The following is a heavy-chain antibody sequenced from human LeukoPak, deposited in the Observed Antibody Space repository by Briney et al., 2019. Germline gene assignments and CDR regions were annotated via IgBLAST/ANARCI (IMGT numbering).Heavy chain of an antibody. J-gene: IGHJ3*02. D-gene: IGHD3-22*01. Sequence: GGSLRLSCAASGFTFSSYGMHWVRQAPGKGLEWVAFIRYDGSNKYYADSVKGRFTISRDNSKNTLYLQMNSLRAEDTAVYYCAKDREMVVVKDAFDIWGQGTMDTVSS. CDR2: IRYDGSNK. CDR1: GFTFSSYG. V-gene: IGHV3-30*02. CDR3: AKDREMVVVKDAFDI.